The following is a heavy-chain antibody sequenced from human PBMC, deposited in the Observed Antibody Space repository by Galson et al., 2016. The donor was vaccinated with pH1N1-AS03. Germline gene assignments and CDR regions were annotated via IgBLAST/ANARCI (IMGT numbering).Heavy chain of an antibody. CDR1: GFTFNTYW. CDR2: IKQDGSEK. V-gene: IGHV3-7*01. J-gene: IGHJ5*02. Sequence: LRLSCAASGFTFNTYWMHWVRQAPGKGLEWVANIKQDGSEKYYVDSVKGRFTISRDNAKNSLYLQMNSLRAEDTAVYYSASAIAAAGSSWGQGTLVTVSS. D-gene: IGHD6-13*01. CDR3: ASAIAAAGSS.